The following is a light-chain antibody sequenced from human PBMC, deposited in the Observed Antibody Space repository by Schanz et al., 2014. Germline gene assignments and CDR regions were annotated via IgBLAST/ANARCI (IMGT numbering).Light chain of an antibody. CDR2: AAS. J-gene: IGKJ4*01. CDR1: QSISSF. CDR3: QQSYSTPLT. V-gene: IGKV1-39*01. Sequence: DIQMTQSPSSLSASVGDRVTITCRASQSISSFLNWYQQKPGKAPKLLIYAASSLQSAVPSRFIGSGSGTEFTLTISSLQPEDFATYYCQQSYSTPLTFGGGTKVEIE.